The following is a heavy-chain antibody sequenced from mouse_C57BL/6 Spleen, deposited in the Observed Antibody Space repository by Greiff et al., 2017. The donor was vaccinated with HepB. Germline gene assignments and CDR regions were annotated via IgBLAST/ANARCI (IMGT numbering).Heavy chain of an antibody. CDR2: IHPNSGST. Sequence: VQLQQPGAELVKPGASVKLSCKASGYTFTSYWMHWVKQRPGQGLEWIGMIHPNSGSTNYNEKFKSKATLTVDKSSSTAYMQLSSLTSEDSAVYYCARGGYGNYLRAMDYWGQGTSVTVSS. CDR3: ARGGYGNYLRAMDY. CDR1: GYTFTSYW. V-gene: IGHV1-64*01. D-gene: IGHD2-1*01. J-gene: IGHJ4*01.